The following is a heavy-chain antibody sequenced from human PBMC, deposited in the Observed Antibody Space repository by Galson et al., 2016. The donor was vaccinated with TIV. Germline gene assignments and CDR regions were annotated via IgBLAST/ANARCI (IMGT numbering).Heavy chain of an antibody. CDR3: ARDVRGTWTNMDQ. CDR2: IGTYNGDR. D-gene: IGHD1/OR15-1a*01. J-gene: IGHJ4*02. Sequence: SVKVSCKASGYTFTNYGISWVRQAPVQGLEWMGWIGTYNGDRRYAQKFQDRVTMTTDTSTSTAYLEVRSLRSDDTAVYYCARDVRGTWTNMDQWGQGTLVTVSS. V-gene: IGHV1-18*01. CDR1: GYTFTNYG.